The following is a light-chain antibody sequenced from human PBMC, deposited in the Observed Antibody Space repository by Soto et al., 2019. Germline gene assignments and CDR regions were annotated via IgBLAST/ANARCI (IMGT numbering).Light chain of an antibody. CDR2: AAS. CDR3: HQTYISPDT. J-gene: IGKJ2*01. Sequence: DIQMTQSPSSLSASVGDRVTITCRASQSISTYLNWYQQKPGKAPNLLIYAASTLQTGVPSRFSGSASGTLFTLTISSLQPEDFATYYCHQTYISPDTFGQGTRLDIK. CDR1: QSISTY. V-gene: IGKV1-39*01.